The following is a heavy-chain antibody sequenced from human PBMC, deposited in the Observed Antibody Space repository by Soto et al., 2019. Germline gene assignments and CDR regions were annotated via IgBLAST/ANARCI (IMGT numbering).Heavy chain of an antibody. J-gene: IGHJ5*02. Sequence: QLQLQESGPGLVKPSETLSLTCSVSGGSISSSSCYWGWIRQPPGKGLEWIGSIYYSGSIDYNPSLKSRVTISVDTSKNQFSLKLSSVTAAETAVYYCARQSSGWYNWFDPWGQGTLVTVSS. V-gene: IGHV4-39*01. CDR2: IYYSGSI. CDR1: GGSISSSSCY. CDR3: ARQSSGWYNWFDP. D-gene: IGHD6-19*01.